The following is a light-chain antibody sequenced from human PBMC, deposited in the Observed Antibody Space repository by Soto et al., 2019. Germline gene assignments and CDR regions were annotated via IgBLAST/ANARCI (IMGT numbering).Light chain of an antibody. J-gene: IGKJ3*01. CDR3: QQSFSSPFT. V-gene: IGKV1-39*01. CDR1: QSIRSH. CDR2: AAS. Sequence: DIQMTQSPSSLSASVGDRVSITCRASQSIRSHLNWYQQKAGKAPKVLIYAASSLQGGVPSRFSVSGSGTDFTLTIKSLQPEDFATYYCQQSFSSPFTFGPGTKVDIK.